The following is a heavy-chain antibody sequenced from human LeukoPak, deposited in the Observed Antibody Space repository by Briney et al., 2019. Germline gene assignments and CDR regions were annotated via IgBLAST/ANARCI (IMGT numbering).Heavy chain of an antibody. D-gene: IGHD2-2*01. J-gene: IGHJ6*03. CDR1: GYSFTSYW. CDR3: ARHYCSSTSCYLYYMDV. CDR2: IYPGYSDT. V-gene: IGHV5-51*01. Sequence: AESLQISSSGFGYSFTSYWIGWVRQMPGKGLEWMGVIYPGYSDTRYSPSFQGQVTISADKSISTAYLQWSSLKASDTAMYYCARHYCSSTSCYLYYMDVWGKGTTVTVSS.